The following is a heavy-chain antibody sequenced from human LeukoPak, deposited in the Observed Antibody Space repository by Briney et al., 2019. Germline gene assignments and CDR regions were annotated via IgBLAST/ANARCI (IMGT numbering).Heavy chain of an antibody. CDR1: GGSISNYY. D-gene: IGHD1-26*01. CDR3: ARLGFSNSEGYLAPSDY. V-gene: IGHV4-59*08. Sequence: PSETLSLTCTVSGGSISNYYWSWIRQPPGKGLEWIGYIYYSGGTNYNPSLKSRVTISVDTSKSQFSLRLSSVTAADTAVYYCARLGFSNSEGYLAPSDYWGQGTLVTVSS. CDR2: IYYSGGT. J-gene: IGHJ4*02.